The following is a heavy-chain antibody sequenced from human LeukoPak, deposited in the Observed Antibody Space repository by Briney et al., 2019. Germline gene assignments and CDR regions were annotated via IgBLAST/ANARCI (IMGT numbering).Heavy chain of an antibody. D-gene: IGHD3-3*01. V-gene: IGHV3-23*01. Sequence: QPGGSLRLSCAASGFTFSSYATSWVRQAPGKGLEWVSAISGSGGSTYYADSVKGRFTISRDNSKNTLYLQMNSLRAEDTAVYYCAKSSSYDFWSGYYPYWGQGTLVTVSS. CDR3: AKSSSYDFWSGYYPY. CDR1: GFTFSSYA. CDR2: ISGSGGST. J-gene: IGHJ4*02.